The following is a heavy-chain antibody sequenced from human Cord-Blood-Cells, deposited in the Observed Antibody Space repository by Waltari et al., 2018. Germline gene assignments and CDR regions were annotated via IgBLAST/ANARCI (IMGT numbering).Heavy chain of an antibody. Sequence: QVQLQESGPGLVKPSETLSLTCTVSGGSISSYYWSWIRQPPGKGLAWIWYISYSGSTNSTPALKARLSISVHTSKHQFSQTLSLVTAADTAVYYCARLLSVTYYYYFSMDVWGQGTTLTVSS. D-gene: IGHD1-26*01. V-gene: IGHV4-59*01. CDR1: GGSISSYY. CDR3: ARLLSVTYYYYFSMDV. CDR2: ISYSGST. J-gene: IGHJ6*02.